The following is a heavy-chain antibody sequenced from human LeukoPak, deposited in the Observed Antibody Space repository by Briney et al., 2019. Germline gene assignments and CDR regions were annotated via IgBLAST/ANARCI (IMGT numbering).Heavy chain of an antibody. CDR3: ARVLAAAIPYYYYYYIDV. J-gene: IGHJ6*03. CDR2: INPNSGGT. CDR1: GYTFTGYY. D-gene: IGHD2-2*02. Sequence: ASVKVSCKASGYTFTGYYMHWVRQAPGQGLEWMGWINPNSGGTNYAQKFQGRVTMTRDTSISTAYMELSRLRSDDTAVYYCARVLAAAIPYYYYYYIDVWGKGTTVTVSS. V-gene: IGHV1-2*02.